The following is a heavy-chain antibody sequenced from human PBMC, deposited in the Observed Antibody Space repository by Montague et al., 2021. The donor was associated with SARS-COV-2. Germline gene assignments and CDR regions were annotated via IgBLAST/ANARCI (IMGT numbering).Heavy chain of an antibody. V-gene: IGHV4-59*08. J-gene: IGHJ6*02. CDR2: IFKNGKT. D-gene: IGHD3-22*01. CDR1: GDSITDDD. Sequence: SETLSLTCTVSGDSITDDDWGWIRQPPGKGLELILNIFKNGKTNYNPSLRSQVITSVDTSKSQFSLKVTSVTAADTAVYYCARYYERSLDVWGQGTTVTVSS. CDR3: ARYYERSLDV.